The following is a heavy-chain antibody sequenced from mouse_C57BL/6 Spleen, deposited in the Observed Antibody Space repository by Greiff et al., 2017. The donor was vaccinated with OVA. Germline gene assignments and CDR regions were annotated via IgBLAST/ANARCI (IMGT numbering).Heavy chain of an antibody. CDR3: AKGGFYYGSSYIYAMDY. D-gene: IGHD1-1*01. CDR2: IDPSDSET. V-gene: IGHV1-52*01. Sequence: QVQLQQPGAELVRPGSSVKLSCKASGYTFTSYWMHWVKRRPIQGLEWIGNIDPSDSETHYNQKFKDKATLTVDKSSSTAYMQLSSLTSEDSAVYYCAKGGFYYGSSYIYAMDYWGQGTSVTVSS. J-gene: IGHJ4*01. CDR1: GYTFTSYW.